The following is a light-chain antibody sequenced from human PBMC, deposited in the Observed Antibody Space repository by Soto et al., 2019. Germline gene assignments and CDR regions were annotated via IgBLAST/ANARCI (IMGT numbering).Light chain of an antibody. CDR3: QRYNNWPLT. CDR2: DTS. V-gene: IGKV3-15*01. CDR1: QSVSSS. Sequence: EIVMTQSPATLSVSPGERATLSCRASQSVSSSSLAWYQQRPGQAPRLLIYDTSTRATGVPTRFSGSRSGTEFTLTINSLQSEDFAVYYCQRYNNWPLTFGGGTKVDIK. J-gene: IGKJ4*01.